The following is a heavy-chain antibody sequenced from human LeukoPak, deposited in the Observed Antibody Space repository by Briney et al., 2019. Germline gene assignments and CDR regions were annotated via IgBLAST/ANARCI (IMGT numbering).Heavy chain of an antibody. CDR3: PRARRFLEWLPGRYAFDI. CDR2: ISGSGGGT. CDR1: GFTLSNNS. D-gene: IGHD3-3*01. V-gene: IGHV3-23*01. Sequence: GGSLRLSCAVSGFTLSNNSMSWVRQAPGKGLEWVAGISGSGGGTNYADSVKGRFTISRDNPKNTLFLQMNSLRAEDTAVYYCPRARRFLEWLPGRYAFDIWGQGTMVTVSS. J-gene: IGHJ3*02.